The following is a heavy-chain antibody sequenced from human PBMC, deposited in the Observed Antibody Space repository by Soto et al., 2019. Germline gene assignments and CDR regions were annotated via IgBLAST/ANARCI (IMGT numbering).Heavy chain of an antibody. CDR1: GYTFTSYD. Sequence: ASVKVSCKASGYTFTSYDINWVRQATGQGLEWMGWMNPNSGNTGYAQKFQGRVTMTRNTSISTAYMELSSLRSEDTAVYYCARGGRYDFWSGYPTLPDRNYRMDVWGQGTTVTVSS. V-gene: IGHV1-8*01. CDR3: ARGGRYDFWSGYPTLPDRNYRMDV. CDR2: MNPNSGNT. D-gene: IGHD3-3*01. J-gene: IGHJ6*02.